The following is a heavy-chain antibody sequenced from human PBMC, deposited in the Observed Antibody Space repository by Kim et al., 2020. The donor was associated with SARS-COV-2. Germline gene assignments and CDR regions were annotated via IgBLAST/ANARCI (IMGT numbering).Heavy chain of an antibody. CDR3: ATTMVRVIDAFDI. D-gene: IGHD3-10*01. J-gene: IGHJ3*02. Sequence: SEQNCQGRVTMTEDPSTDTAYMELSSLRSEDTAVYYCATTMVRVIDAFDIWGQGTMVTVSS. V-gene: IGHV1-24*01.